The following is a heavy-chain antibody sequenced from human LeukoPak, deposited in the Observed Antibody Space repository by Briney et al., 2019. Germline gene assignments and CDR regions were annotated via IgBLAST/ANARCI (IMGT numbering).Heavy chain of an antibody. CDR1: GFTFSSYA. Sequence: GGSLRLSCAASGFTFSSYAMHWVRQAPGKGLEWVAVISYDGSNKYYADSVNDRFTISRDNSKNTLYLQMNSLRAEDTAVYYCARGWIQLGGLVLDYWGQGTLVTVSS. D-gene: IGHD5-18*01. J-gene: IGHJ4*02. CDR2: ISYDGSNK. V-gene: IGHV3-30*04. CDR3: ARGWIQLGGLVLDY.